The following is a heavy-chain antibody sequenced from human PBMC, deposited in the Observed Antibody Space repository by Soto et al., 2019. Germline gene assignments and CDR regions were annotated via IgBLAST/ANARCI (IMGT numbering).Heavy chain of an antibody. CDR1: GFTFSTYA. J-gene: IGHJ4*02. D-gene: IGHD6-19*01. Sequence: GGSLRLSCAASGFTFSTYAMNWVRQAPGKGLEWVSGISGSGDSTYYADSVKGRFTVSRDNSKNKLYLQMNSLRAEDTAVFYCAKERSSGWSFDYWGQGTLVTVSS. CDR2: ISGSGDST. V-gene: IGHV3-23*01. CDR3: AKERSSGWSFDY.